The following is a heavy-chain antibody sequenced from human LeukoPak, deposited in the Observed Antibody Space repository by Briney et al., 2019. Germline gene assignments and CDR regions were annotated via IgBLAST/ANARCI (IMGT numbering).Heavy chain of an antibody. CDR3: ARVRGSMVAFDI. V-gene: IGHV3-30*02. J-gene: IGHJ3*02. D-gene: IGHD2-2*01. Sequence: GALRLSCAASGFTFSSYGMHWVRQAPGKGLEWVAFIRYDGSNKYYADSVKGRFTISRDNSKNTLYLQMNSLRAEDTAVYYCARVRGSMVAFDIWGQGTMVTVSS. CDR2: IRYDGSNK. CDR1: GFTFSSYG.